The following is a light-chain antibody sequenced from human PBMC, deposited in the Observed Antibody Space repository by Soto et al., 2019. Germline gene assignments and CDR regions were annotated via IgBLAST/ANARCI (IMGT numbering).Light chain of an antibody. CDR3: QHRSNWLA. CDR1: QSVSSNY. J-gene: IGKJ4*01. V-gene: IGKV3-11*01. CDR2: DAS. Sequence: EIVMTQSPDTLSLSPGETATLSCRASQSVSSNYVAWFHQKPGQAPRLLIYDASNRATGIPARFSGSGSGTDFTLTITSLEPEDFAVYYCQHRSNWLAFGGGTKVDIK.